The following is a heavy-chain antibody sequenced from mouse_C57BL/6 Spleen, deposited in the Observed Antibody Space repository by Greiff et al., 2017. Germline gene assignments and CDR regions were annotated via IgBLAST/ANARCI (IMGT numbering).Heavy chain of an antibody. CDR3: ARREGSLDY. CDR1: GYPFPSSW. Sequence: VQLQQPGTELVKPGASVKLSCKASGYPFPSSWMHWVKQRPGQGLEWIGNIIPSNGDTNYNEKFKSKATLTVDKSSSTAYMQLSSLTSEDAAVYYGARREGSLDYWGQGTTLTVAS. CDR2: IIPSNGDT. V-gene: IGHV1-53*01. J-gene: IGHJ2*01.